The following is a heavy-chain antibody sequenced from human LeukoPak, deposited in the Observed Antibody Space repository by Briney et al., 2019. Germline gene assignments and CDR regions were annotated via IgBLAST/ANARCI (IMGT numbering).Heavy chain of an antibody. J-gene: IGHJ4*02. CDR2: ISGGGGTI. Sequence: GGSLRLSCAASGFTFSAYSMNWVRQAPGKGLEWVSFISGGGGTIYYADSVKGRFTISRDNSKNTLYLQMNSLRAEDTAVYYCAKAGEVTMIVVVILPFDYWGQGTLVTVSS. D-gene: IGHD3-22*01. V-gene: IGHV3-48*01. CDR3: AKAGEVTMIVVVILPFDY. CDR1: GFTFSAYS.